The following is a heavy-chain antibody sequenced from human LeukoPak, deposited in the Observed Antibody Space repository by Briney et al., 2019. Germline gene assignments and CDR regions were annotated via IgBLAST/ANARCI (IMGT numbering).Heavy chain of an antibody. J-gene: IGHJ4*02. CDR3: ARDLAYYYGSGSYGR. D-gene: IGHD3-10*01. Sequence: GASVKVSCKASGYTFTGYYMHWVRQAPGQGLEWMGWINPNSGGTNYAQKFQGRVTMTRDTSISTAYMELSRLRSDDTAVYYCARDLAYYYGSGSYGRWGRGTLVTVSS. V-gene: IGHV1-2*02. CDR2: INPNSGGT. CDR1: GYTFTGYY.